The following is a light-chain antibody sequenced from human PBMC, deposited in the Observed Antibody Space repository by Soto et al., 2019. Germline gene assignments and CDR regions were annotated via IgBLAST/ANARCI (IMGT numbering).Light chain of an antibody. CDR1: SSDVGRYNY. V-gene: IGLV2-14*01. CDR2: DVS. CDR3: SSYTSTSTLVV. J-gene: IGLJ2*01. Sequence: QSALTQPASVSGSPGQSITISCTGTSSDVGRYNYVSWYQQHPGKAPKLMIYDVSNRPSGVSNRFSGSKSGNTASLTISGLRAEDEADYYCSSYTSTSTLVVFGGGTKLTVL.